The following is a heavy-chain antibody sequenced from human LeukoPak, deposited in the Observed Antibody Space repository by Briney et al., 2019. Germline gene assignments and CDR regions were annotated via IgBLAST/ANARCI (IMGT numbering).Heavy chain of an antibody. D-gene: IGHD2-2*02. J-gene: IGHJ6*02. CDR1: GFTFSSYG. CDR3: AREYTYGMDV. Sequence: GRSLRLSCAASGFTFSSYGMHWVRQAPGKGLEWVAVISYDGSNKYYADSVKGRFTISRDNSKNTLYLQMNSLRAEDTAVYYCAREYTYGMDVWGQGTTVTVSS. V-gene: IGHV3-30*03. CDR2: ISYDGSNK.